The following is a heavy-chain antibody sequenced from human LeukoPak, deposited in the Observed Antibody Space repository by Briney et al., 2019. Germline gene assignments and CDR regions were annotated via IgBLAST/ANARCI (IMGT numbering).Heavy chain of an antibody. D-gene: IGHD2-8*02. V-gene: IGHV4-4*02. J-gene: IGHJ4*02. CDR2: IYHGGNT. CDR1: GGSISSSNW. Sequence: SETLSLTCAVSGGSISSSNWWSWVRQPPGKGLEWIAEIYHGGNTNYNPSLKSRVTILVDKSKNQFSLKLSSVTAADTAVYYCARLISAGGFDYWGQGTLVTVSS. CDR3: ARLISAGGFDY.